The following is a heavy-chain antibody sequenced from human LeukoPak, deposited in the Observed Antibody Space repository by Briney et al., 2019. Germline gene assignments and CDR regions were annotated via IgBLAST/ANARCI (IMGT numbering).Heavy chain of an antibody. CDR3: ARDRSGYSSGWEGMDV. V-gene: IGHV3-7*01. D-gene: IGHD6-19*01. J-gene: IGHJ6*02. CDR1: GFPFSNYW. Sequence: PGGSLRLSCAASGFPFSNYWMSWVRQAPGKGLEWVANIKQDGGEKFYVDSVKGRFTISRDNAKNSQYLQMNSLRAEDTAVYYCARDRSGYSSGWEGMDVWGQGTTVTVSS. CDR2: IKQDGGEK.